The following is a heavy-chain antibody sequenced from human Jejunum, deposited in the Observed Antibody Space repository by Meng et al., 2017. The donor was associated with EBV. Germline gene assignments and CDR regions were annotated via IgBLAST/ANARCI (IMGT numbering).Heavy chain of an antibody. V-gene: IGHV3-23*04. CDR2: ITDSGGST. CDR1: GFTFNSHT. Sequence: VQGVGSGGGFVRPGGSLRLSCAASGFTFNSHTMGWVRQAPGKGLEWVSAITDSGGSTYYTDSVKGRFTISRDNSKNTLYLQMNSLRAEDTAVYYCAKLTRAWGQGTLVTVSS. CDR3: AKLTRA. J-gene: IGHJ5*02.